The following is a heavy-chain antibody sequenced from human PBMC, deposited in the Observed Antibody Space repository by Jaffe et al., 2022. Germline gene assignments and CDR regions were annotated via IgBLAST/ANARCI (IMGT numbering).Heavy chain of an antibody. Sequence: QVQLVESGGGVVQPGRSLRLSCAASGFTFSSYGMHWVRQAPGKGLEWVAVISYDGSNKYYADSVKGRFTISRDNSKNTLYLQMNSLRAEDTAVYYCAKDCSGGSCHWDFDYWGQGTLVTVSS. V-gene: IGHV3-30*18. D-gene: IGHD2-15*01. J-gene: IGHJ4*02. CDR2: ISYDGSNK. CDR3: AKDCSGGSCHWDFDY. CDR1: GFTFSSYG.